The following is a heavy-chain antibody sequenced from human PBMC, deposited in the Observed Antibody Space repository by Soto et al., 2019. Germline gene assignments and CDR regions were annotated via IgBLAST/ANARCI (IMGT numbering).Heavy chain of an antibody. D-gene: IGHD5-12*01. V-gene: IGHV3-20*04. CDR3: ARGFSGYDFGLYFDF. J-gene: IGHJ4*02. CDR1: GFTFDGYG. Sequence: GGSLRLSCAASGFTFDGYGMSWVRQAPGKGPEWVSGINWNGASTGYADSVKGRFTISRDNAKNSLYLQMNSLRAEDTALYFCARGFSGYDFGLYFDFWGQGTLVTVSS. CDR2: INWNGAST.